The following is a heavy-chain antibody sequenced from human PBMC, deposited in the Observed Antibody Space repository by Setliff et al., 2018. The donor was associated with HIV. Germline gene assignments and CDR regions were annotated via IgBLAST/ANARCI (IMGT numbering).Heavy chain of an antibody. CDR2: INHRGST. CDR3: ARKGLRVIQLERRRSAFDI. V-gene: IGHV4-34*01. CDR1: GGSFSDFY. J-gene: IGHJ3*02. Sequence: SETLSLTCAVYGGSFSDFYWSWIRQPPGKGLEWVGEINHRGSTYYNPSLKSRVTISVDTSKNQFSLKLTSVTAAETALYYCARKGLRVIQLERRRSAFDIWGQGTMVTVSS. D-gene: IGHD1-1*01.